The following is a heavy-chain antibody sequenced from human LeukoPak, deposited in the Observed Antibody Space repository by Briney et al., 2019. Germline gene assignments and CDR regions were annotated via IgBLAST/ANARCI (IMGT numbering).Heavy chain of an antibody. Sequence: RQATGXGLELMGWMNPKSGNTGSAQRFQGRVTLTRDTSISTAYMELSSLRSEDTAVYYCARVWGSIDYWGQGTLVTVSS. CDR3: ARVWGSIDY. CDR2: MNPKSGNT. J-gene: IGHJ4*02. V-gene: IGHV1-8*01. D-gene: IGHD7-27*01.